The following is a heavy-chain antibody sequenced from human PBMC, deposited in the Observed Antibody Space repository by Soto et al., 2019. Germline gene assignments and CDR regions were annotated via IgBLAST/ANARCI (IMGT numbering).Heavy chain of an antibody. CDR2: IKQDGSEI. V-gene: IGHV3-7*05. CDR3: AKSLSAIPGDS. CDR1: GFTISSYW. D-gene: IGHD2-2*01. J-gene: IGHJ4*02. Sequence: PWGSLTLSCAASGFTISSYWTSWVRQGPGKGPEWVAIIKQDGSEIYYVDSVKGRFTISRDNAKSSLYLQMTSLRAEDTAVYHCAKSLSAIPGDSWGQGTLVTVSS.